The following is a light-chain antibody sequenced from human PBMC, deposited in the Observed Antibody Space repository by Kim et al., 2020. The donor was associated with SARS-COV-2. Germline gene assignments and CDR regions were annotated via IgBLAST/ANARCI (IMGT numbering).Light chain of an antibody. J-gene: IGLJ1*01. V-gene: IGLV2-18*02. CDR1: SSDFGDYDR. Sequence: GQSVTIPCTGPSSDFGDYDRVSWYQQSPGTAPKLIIYDVINRPSGVPDRFSGSKSGNTASLTISGLQAEDEADYFCSSFTNEASYVFGTGTKVTVL. CDR3: SSFTNEASYV. CDR2: DVI.